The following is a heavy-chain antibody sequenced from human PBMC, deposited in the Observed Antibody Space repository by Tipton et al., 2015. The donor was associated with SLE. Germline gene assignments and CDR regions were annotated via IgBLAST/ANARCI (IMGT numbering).Heavy chain of an antibody. CDR2: INHSGST. V-gene: IGHV4-34*09. J-gene: IGHJ4*02. CDR3: AGTPDRGSSDFNY. CDR1: GRSFSGYY. D-gene: IGHD3-10*01. Sequence: TLSLTCAVYGRSFSGYYWSWIRQPPGKGLEWIGEINHSGSTNYNPSLKSRVTISVDTSKSQFSLELTSVTAADTAVYYCAGTPDRGSSDFNYWGQGTLVTVSS.